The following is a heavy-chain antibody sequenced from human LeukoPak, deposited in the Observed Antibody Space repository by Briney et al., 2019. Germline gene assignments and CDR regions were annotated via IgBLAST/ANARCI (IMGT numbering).Heavy chain of an antibody. D-gene: IGHD5-18*01. Sequence: ASVKVSCKASGYTFTGYYMHWVRQAPGQGLEWMGWINPNSGGTDYAQKFQGRVAMTRDTSISTAYMELSRLRSDDTAVYYCARVPRWIQLWDYWGQGTLVTVSS. CDR2: INPNSGGT. CDR3: ARVPRWIQLWDY. CDR1: GYTFTGYY. V-gene: IGHV1-2*02. J-gene: IGHJ4*02.